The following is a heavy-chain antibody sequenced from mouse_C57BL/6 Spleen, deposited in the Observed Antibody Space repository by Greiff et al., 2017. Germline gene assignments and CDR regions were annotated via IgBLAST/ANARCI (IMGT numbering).Heavy chain of an antibody. D-gene: IGHD1-1*01. V-gene: IGHV1-53*01. J-gene: IGHJ3*01. Sequence: QVQLQQSGTELVKPGASVKLSCKASGYTFTSYWMHWVKQRPGQGLEWIGNINPSNGGTNYNEKFKSKATLTVDKSSSTAYMQLSSLTSEDSAVYYCARWSYGSSLGWFADWGQGTLVTVSA. CDR2: INPSNGGT. CDR1: GYTFTSYW. CDR3: ARWSYGSSLGWFAD.